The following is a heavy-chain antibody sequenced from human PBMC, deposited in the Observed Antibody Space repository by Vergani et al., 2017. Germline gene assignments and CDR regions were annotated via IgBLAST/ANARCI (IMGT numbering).Heavy chain of an antibody. V-gene: IGHV3-23*01. D-gene: IGHD3-22*01. CDR2: ISGSGGST. J-gene: IGHJ3*02. CDR3: AKETYYYDSSGLRGDAFDI. CDR1: GFTFSSYA. Sequence: EVQLLESGGGLVQPGGSLRLSCAASGFTFSSYAMSWVRQAPGKGLEWVSAISGSGGSTYYADSVKGRFTISRDNSKNTLYLQMNSLRAEETAVYYCAKETYYYDSSGLRGDAFDIWGQGTMVTVSS.